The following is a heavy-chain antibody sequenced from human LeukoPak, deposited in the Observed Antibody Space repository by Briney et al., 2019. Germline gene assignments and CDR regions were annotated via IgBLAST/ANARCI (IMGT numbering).Heavy chain of an antibody. CDR1: GGSISSHY. CDR2: IYHSGST. D-gene: IGHD6-13*01. J-gene: IGHJ3*02. V-gene: IGHV4-38-2*02. Sequence: ESSETLSLTCTVSGGSISSHYWGWIRQPPGKGLEWIGNIYHSGSTYYNPSLKSRLTILVDTSKNQFSLKLSSVTAADTAVYYCARVKAAGLYDAFDIWGQGTMVTVSS. CDR3: ARVKAAGLYDAFDI.